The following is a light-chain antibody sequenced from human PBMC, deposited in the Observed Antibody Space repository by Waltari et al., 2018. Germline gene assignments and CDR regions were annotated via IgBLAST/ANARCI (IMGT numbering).Light chain of an antibody. V-gene: IGKV4-1*01. Sequence: DIVMTQSPDSLAVSLGERATIYCKSSQSVLYSSNSKNYLAWYQQKPGQPPKLLIYWASTRESGVPDRFSGSGSGTDFTLTITSLQAEDVAVYYCQQYYSTPRAFGQGTKVEIK. J-gene: IGKJ1*01. CDR1: QSVLYSSNSKNY. CDR2: WAS. CDR3: QQYYSTPRA.